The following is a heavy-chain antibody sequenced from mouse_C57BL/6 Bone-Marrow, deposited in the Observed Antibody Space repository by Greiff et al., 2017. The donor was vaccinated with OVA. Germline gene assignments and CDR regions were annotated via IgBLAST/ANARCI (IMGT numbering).Heavy chain of an antibody. D-gene: IGHD2-3*01. V-gene: IGHV1-43*01. Sequence: VQLQQSGPELVKPGASVKISCKASGYSFTGYYMHWVKQSSEKSLEWIGEINPSTGGTSYNQKFKGKATLTVDKSSSTAYMQLKSLTSEDSAVYYCARCDGYPWCAYWGQGTLVTVSA. CDR2: INPSTGGT. CDR3: ARCDGYPWCAY. CDR1: GYSFTGYY. J-gene: IGHJ3*01.